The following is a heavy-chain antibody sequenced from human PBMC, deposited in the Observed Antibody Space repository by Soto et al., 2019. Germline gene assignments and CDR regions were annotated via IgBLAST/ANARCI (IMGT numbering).Heavy chain of an antibody. J-gene: IGHJ6*03. CDR2: IYYSGST. CDR3: ARTYSNYAYYYYYMDF. D-gene: IGHD4-4*01. CDR1: GGSISGYY. Sequence: SETLFLTCTVSGGSISGYYWSWIRQPPGKGLEWNGYIYYSGSTKYNPSLKSRVTISVDTSKNQFSLKLSSVTAADTAVYYCARTYSNYAYYYYYMDFWGKGTTVTVSS. V-gene: IGHV4-59*08.